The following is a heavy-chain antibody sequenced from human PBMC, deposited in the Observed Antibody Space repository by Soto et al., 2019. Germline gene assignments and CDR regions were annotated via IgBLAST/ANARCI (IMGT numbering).Heavy chain of an antibody. V-gene: IGHV3-15*07. CDR3: TSGIAAVRGHFYYYYYYGMDV. CDR2: IKSKTDGGTT. J-gene: IGHJ6*02. Sequence: GGSLRLSCAASGFTFSNAWMNWVRQAPGKGLEWVGRIKSKTDGGTTDYAAPVKGRLTISRDDSKNTLYLQMNSLKTEDTAVYYCTSGIAAVRGHFYYYYYYGMDVWGQGTTVTVSS. D-gene: IGHD6-13*01. CDR1: GFTFSNAW.